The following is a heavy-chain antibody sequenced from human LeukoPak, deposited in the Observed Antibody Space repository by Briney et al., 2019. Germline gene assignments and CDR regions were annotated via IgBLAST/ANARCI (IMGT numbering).Heavy chain of an antibody. CDR3: ARARDSSVYYYGRYFDY. CDR1: GGSISSHY. Sequence: SETLSLTCTVSGGSISSHYWSWIRQPPGKGLEWIGYIYYSGSTNYNPSLKSRVTISVDTSKNQFSLKLSSVTAADTAVYYCARARDSSVYYYGRYFDYWGQGTLVTVSS. J-gene: IGHJ4*02. CDR2: IYYSGST. V-gene: IGHV4-59*11. D-gene: IGHD3-22*01.